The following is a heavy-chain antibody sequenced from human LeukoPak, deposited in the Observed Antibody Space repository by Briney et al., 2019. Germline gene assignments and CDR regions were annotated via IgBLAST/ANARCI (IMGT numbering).Heavy chain of an antibody. D-gene: IGHD6-19*01. CDR2: ISGSGGST. J-gene: IGHJ2*01. CDR1: GFTFSSYA. Sequence: SGGSLRLSCAASGFTFSSYAMSWVRQAPGKGLEWVSAISGSGGSTYYADSVKGRFTISRDNSKNTLYLQMNSLRAEDTAVYYCAKREYSSGSFHLWGRGTLVTVSS. V-gene: IGHV3-23*01. CDR3: AKREYSSGSFHL.